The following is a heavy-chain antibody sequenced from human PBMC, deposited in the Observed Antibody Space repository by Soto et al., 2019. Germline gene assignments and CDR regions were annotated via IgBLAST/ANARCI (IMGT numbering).Heavy chain of an antibody. CDR1: GGSFSGYY. CDR2: INYSGST. Sequence: QVQLQQWGAGLLKPSETLSLTCAVYGGSFSGYYWTWIRQPPGTGLESIGEINYSGSTNYNPSFKSRVTISVDTSKNQFSLKLTSVTAADTAVYYCSRDKITGLFDYWGQGTLVTVSS. J-gene: IGHJ4*02. V-gene: IGHV4-34*01. CDR3: SRDKITGLFDY. D-gene: IGHD2-8*02.